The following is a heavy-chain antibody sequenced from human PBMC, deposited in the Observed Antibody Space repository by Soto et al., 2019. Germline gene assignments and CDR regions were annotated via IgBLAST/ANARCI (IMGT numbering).Heavy chain of an antibody. D-gene: IGHD6-13*01. Sequence: SEMLSLTCTVSGGSISSGDYYWSWIRQPPGKGLEWIGYIYYSEYAISVQSRITVNADTSKNQVSLQLDSVTPDDTAVYYCARLIGNSWLDYWGQGTLVTVSS. CDR3: ARLIGNSWLDY. V-gene: IGHV4-30-4*01. J-gene: IGHJ4*02. CDR1: GGSISSGDYY. CDR2: IYYS.